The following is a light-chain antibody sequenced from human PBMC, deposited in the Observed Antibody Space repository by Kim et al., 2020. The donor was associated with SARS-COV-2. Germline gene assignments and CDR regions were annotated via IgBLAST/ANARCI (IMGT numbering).Light chain of an antibody. J-gene: IGKJ4*01. CDR3: QQYNDWPPS. Sequence: LSPGESTPPSCGASHGISNYLAWYQQKPGQAPRLLIYAASRTATDIPARFTGSGSGTDFTLTISSLQSEDFAVYYCQQYNDWPPSFGGGTKVDIK. CDR2: AAS. CDR1: HGISNY. V-gene: IGKV3-15*01.